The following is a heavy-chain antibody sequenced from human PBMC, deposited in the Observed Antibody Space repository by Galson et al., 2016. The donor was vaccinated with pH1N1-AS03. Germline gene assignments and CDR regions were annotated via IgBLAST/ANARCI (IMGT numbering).Heavy chain of an antibody. V-gene: IGHV3-33*01. CDR1: GFTFSSYG. CDR2: ILHDGSNN. J-gene: IGHJ5*02. D-gene: IGHD3-3*01. CDR3: AGDGGFLETNWLDP. Sequence: SLRLSCAASGFTFSSYGMHWVRQAPGKGLEWVAAILHDGSNNYYIDSVKGRFTLSRDNSKNTLYLTMNSLRVEDTAVYYCAGDGGFLETNWLDPWGQGTLVTVSS.